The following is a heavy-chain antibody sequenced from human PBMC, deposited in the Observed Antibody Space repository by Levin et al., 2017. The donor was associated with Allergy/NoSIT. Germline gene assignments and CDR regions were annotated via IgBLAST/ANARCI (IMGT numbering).Heavy chain of an antibody. CDR3: ARGTKLYYGSGSDAFDI. CDR2: ISYDGSNK. D-gene: IGHD3-10*01. Sequence: GGSLRLSCAASGFTFSSYAMHWVRQAPGKGLEWVAVISYDGSNKYYADSVKGRFTISRDNSKNTLYLQMNSLRAEDTAVYYCARGTKLYYGSGSDAFDIWGQGTMVTVSS. V-gene: IGHV3-30-3*01. J-gene: IGHJ3*02. CDR1: GFTFSSYA.